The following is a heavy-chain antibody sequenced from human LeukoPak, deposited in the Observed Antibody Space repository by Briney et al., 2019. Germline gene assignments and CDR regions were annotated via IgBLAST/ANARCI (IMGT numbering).Heavy chain of an antibody. Sequence: GGSLRLSCAASGFSFSSYSRNWVRQAPGKGLEWVSSISSSSSYIYYTDSVKGRFTISRDNAKNSLYLQMNSLRAEGTAVYYCARDTTYGSGTYSFDYWGQGTLVTVSS. J-gene: IGHJ4*02. V-gene: IGHV3-21*01. CDR3: ARDTTYGSGTYSFDY. D-gene: IGHD3-10*01. CDR2: ISSSSSYI. CDR1: GFSFSSYS.